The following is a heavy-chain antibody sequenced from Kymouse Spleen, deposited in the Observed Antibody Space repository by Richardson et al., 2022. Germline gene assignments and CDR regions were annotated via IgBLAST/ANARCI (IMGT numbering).Heavy chain of an antibody. D-gene: IGHD6-13*01. CDR1: GFTFSSYW. CDR3: ARGPVDSSWHYYYGMDV. J-gene: IGHJ6*02. CDR2: INSDGSST. V-gene: IGHV3-74*01. Sequence: EVQLVESGGGLVQPGGSLRLSCAASGFTFSSYWMHWVRQAPGKGLVWVSRINSDGSSTSYADSVKGRFTISRDNAKNTLYLQMNSLRAEDTAVYYCARGPVDSSWHYYYGMDVWGQGTTVTVSS.